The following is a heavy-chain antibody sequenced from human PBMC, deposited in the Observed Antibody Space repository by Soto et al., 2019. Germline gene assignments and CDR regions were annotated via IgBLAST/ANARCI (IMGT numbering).Heavy chain of an antibody. CDR1: GGTLSNHA. D-gene: IGHD2-15*01. CDR3: ASEGSCSGGTCYGDWLDP. Sequence: QVQLVQSGAEAKKPGSSVKVSCKASGGTLSNHAISWVRQAPGHGLEWMGEIIPMFRRPNYAQKFQGRVTMTVEQSTNTAYMELRTLTSDDTAIYYCASEGSCSGGTCYGDWLDPWGQGTRVHVS. V-gene: IGHV1-69*01. J-gene: IGHJ5*02. CDR2: IIPMFRRP.